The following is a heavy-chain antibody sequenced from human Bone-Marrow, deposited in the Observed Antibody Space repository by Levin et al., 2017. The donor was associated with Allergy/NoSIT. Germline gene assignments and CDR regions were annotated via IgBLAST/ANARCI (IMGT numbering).Heavy chain of an antibody. D-gene: IGHD3-22*01. CDR1: GGSVSSGSYY. V-gene: IGHV4-61*01. CDR3: ATSLSYYYDSSGYTVPITFDY. CDR2: IYYSGST. Sequence: SETLSLTCTVSGGSVSSGSYYWSWIRQPPGKGLEWIGYIYYSGSTNYNPSLKSRVTISVDTSKNQFSLKLSSVTAADTAVYYCATSLSYYYDSSGYTVPITFDYWGQGTLVTVSS. J-gene: IGHJ4*02.